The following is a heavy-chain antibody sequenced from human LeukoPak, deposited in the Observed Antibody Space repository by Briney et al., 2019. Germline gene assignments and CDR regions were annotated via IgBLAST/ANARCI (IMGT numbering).Heavy chain of an antibody. CDR1: GFTFDDYA. D-gene: IGHD6-19*01. J-gene: IGHJ4*02. CDR2: ISGDGGST. V-gene: IGHV3-43*02. Sequence: GGSLRLSCAASGFTFDDYAMHWVRQAPGKGLEWVSLISGDGGSTYYADSVKGRFTISRDNGKNSLYLQMNSLRTEDTALYYCAKDIGDPEYSSGPLGYWGQGTLVTVSS. CDR3: AKDIGDPEYSSGPLGY.